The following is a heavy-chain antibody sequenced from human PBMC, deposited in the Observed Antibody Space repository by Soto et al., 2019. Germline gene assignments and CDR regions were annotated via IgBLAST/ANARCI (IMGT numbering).Heavy chain of an antibody. CDR1: CWSFTGYY. J-gene: IGHJ6*02. CDR2: INHSGST. D-gene: IGHD3-10*01. Sequence: SATLSLTCAVYCWSFTGYYWSWIRQPPGKGLEWIGEINHSGSTNYNPSLKSRVTISVDTSKNQFSLKLGSVTAADTAVYYCARERGQHYGMDVWGQGTTVT. V-gene: IGHV4-34*01. CDR3: ARERGQHYGMDV.